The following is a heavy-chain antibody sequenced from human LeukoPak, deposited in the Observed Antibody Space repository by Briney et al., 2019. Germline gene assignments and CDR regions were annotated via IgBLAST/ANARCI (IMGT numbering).Heavy chain of an antibody. CDR2: ISISSSYV. CDR1: GFTFSSYS. J-gene: IGHJ6*04. CDR3: ARAGGYDILTGYSPNYYGMDV. D-gene: IGHD3-9*01. Sequence: GGSLRLSCAASGFTFSSYSMNWVRQAPGKGLEWVSSISISSSYVYYADSVKGRFTISRDNAKNSLYLQMNSLRAEDTAVYYCARAGGYDILTGYSPNYYGMDVWGKGTTVTVSS. V-gene: IGHV3-21*01.